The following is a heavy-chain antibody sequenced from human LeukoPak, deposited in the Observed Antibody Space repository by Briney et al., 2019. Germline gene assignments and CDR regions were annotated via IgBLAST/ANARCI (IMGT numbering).Heavy chain of an antibody. D-gene: IGHD3-3*01. J-gene: IGHJ4*02. V-gene: IGHV1-69*13. CDR3: ARERRPPTSHLTIFGVVSYFDY. Sequence: PWASVKVSCKASGGTFSSYAISWVRQAPGQGLEWMGGIIPIFGTANYAQKFQGRVTITADESTSTAYMELSSLRSEDTAVYYCARERRPPTSHLTIFGVVSYFDYWGQGTLVTVSS. CDR2: IIPIFGTA. CDR1: GGTFSSYA.